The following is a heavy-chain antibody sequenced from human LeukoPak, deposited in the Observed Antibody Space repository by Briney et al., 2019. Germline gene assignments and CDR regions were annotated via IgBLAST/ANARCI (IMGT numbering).Heavy chain of an antibody. D-gene: IGHD2-15*01. CDR3: ARGHTFGCSGGSCYGDY. Sequence: SETLSLTCAVSGGSFSGYYGSWVRQPPGEGLEWSGAIKHSRSNNYNPSLKSRVTISVDTSKNQYSLKLSSVTAADTAVYYCARGHTFGCSGGSCYGDYWGQGTLVTVSS. V-gene: IGHV4-34*01. CDR1: GGSFSGYY. CDR2: IKHSRSN. J-gene: IGHJ4*02.